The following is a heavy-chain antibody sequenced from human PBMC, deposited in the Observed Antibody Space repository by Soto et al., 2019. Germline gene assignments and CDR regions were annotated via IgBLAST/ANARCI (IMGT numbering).Heavy chain of an antibody. CDR1: GGTFSSYA. J-gene: IGHJ3*02. V-gene: IGHV1-69*13. CDR3: ARGSSTAPDAFDI. Sequence: GASVKVSCKASGGTFSSYAISWVRQAPGQGLEWMGGIIPIFGTANYAQKFQGRVTVTADESTSTAYMELSSLRSEDTAVYYCARGSSTAPDAFDIWGQGTMVTVSS. CDR2: IIPIFGTA. D-gene: IGHD1-26*01.